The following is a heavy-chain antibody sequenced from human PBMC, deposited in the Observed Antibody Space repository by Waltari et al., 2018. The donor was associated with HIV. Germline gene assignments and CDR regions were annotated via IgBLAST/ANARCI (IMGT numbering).Heavy chain of an antibody. CDR2: LNPRSGDT. V-gene: IGHV1-2*02. Sequence: QDKLIQSGTAVKEPGASLRDPCRASGSTLIGYVIHWVRQAPGQGLEWMGDLNPRSGDTEYAQKCRGRVTLTGDTSVNTAYLDLKGLRFDDTATYFCHRPWDSDHWGSDLWGQGTLVIVS. CDR1: GSTLIGYV. CDR3: HRPWDSDHWGSDL. D-gene: IGHD3-16*01. J-gene: IGHJ4*01.